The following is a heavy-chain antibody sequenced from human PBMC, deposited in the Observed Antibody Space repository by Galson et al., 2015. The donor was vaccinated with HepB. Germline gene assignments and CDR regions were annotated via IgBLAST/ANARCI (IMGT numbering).Heavy chain of an antibody. V-gene: IGHV1-18*01. CDR3: ARGALVVAVGATQNNWFDP. D-gene: IGHD2-15*01. CDR1: GYTFNNYG. J-gene: IGHJ5*02. CDR2: INTYSGNT. Sequence: SVKVSCKASGYTFNNYGINWVRQAPGQGLEWMGWINTYSGNTNYTQNFQGRVTMTTDTSTSTAYRELRSLRSDDTAVYYCARGALVVAVGATQNNWFDPWGRGTLVTVSS.